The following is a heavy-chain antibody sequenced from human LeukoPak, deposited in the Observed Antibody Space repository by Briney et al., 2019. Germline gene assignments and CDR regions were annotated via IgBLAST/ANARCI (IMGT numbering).Heavy chain of an antibody. D-gene: IGHD1-1*01. CDR1: GGSIRNYH. CDR2: VHHSGGP. V-gene: IGHV4-59*01. J-gene: IGHJ4*02. CDR3: ARTDDRGYFDY. Sequence: TTSETLSLTCSVSGGSIRNYHWSWMRQPPGKGLEWIRYVHHSGGPNYDPSLQSRLTISVDMSKNQFSLKLTSVTAADTAVYYSARTDDRGYFDYWGRGTLVTVSS.